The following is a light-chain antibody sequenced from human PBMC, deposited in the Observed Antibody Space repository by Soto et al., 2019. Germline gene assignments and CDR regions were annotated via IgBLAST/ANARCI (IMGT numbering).Light chain of an antibody. V-gene: IGKV3-15*01. CDR1: QRVSSA. CDR2: GAS. CDR3: QQYNTWPRT. J-gene: IGKJ1*01. Sequence: ENGRNPSEPTTSVSAGGRASLCRLASQRVSSALAWYHQKPGQAPRLLIYGASTRATGIPARFSGSGSGTEFTLTINSLQSEDFAFYYCQQYNTWPRTFGQGTKVDI.